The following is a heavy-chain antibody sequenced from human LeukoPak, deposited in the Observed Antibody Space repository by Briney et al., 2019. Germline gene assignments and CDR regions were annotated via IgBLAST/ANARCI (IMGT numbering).Heavy chain of an antibody. CDR2: IWYDGSNK. Sequence: GRSLRLSCAASGFTFSRYGMHWLRQAPGKGLEWVAVIWYDGSNKYYAESVKRRFTIPRNNSKNTVYLQMNSLRGEDTAVYYCAKGQRYRFGELAEFDYWGQGALLSVS. CDR1: GFTFSRYG. D-gene: IGHD3-10*01. V-gene: IGHV3-33*06. CDR3: AKGQRYRFGELAEFDY. J-gene: IGHJ4*02.